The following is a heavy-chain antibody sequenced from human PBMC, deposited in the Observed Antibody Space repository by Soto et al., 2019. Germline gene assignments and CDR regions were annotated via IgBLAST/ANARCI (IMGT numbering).Heavy chain of an antibody. CDR1: GFTVADYP. V-gene: IGHV3-9*01. CDR3: AKDMKWGGMTTIHYFDS. D-gene: IGHD4-17*01. J-gene: IGHJ4*02. Sequence: GASLRLSCLSSGFTVADYPMHGVRQAPGKGLAWVSGISANGDNVDYADSVKGRFTVSRDNAKNFLFLQMNSLRPEDTALYYCAKDMKWGGMTTIHYFDSWGQGT. CDR2: ISANGDNV.